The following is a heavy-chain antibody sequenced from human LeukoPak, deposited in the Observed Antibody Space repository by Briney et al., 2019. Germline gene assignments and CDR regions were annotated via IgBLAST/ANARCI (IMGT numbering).Heavy chain of an antibody. D-gene: IGHD1-26*01. V-gene: IGHV3-66*03. CDR3: AKDRGSWSYGGFDY. CDR2: IYSRGDT. Sequence: GGSLRLSCAASEFIVSINYMTWVRQAPGKGLEWVSLIYSRGDTKYADSVKGRFTISRDNSKNTLYLQMNSLRIEDTALYYCAKDRGSWSYGGFDYWGQGILVTVSS. J-gene: IGHJ4*02. CDR1: EFIVSINY.